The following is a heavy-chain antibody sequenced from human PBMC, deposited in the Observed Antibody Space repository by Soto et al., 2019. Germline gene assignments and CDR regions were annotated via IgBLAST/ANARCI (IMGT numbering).Heavy chain of an antibody. CDR1: GYTFTGYY. CDR2: INPNSGGT. V-gene: IGHV1-2*04. Sequence: QVQLVQSGAEVKKPGASVKVSCKASGYTFTGYYMHWVRQAPGPGLEWMGWINPNSGGTNYAQKFQGWVTMTRDTSISTAYMELSRLRSDDTAVYYCARSVYSSGWFFDYWGQGTLVTVSS. CDR3: ARSVYSSGWFFDY. D-gene: IGHD6-19*01. J-gene: IGHJ4*02.